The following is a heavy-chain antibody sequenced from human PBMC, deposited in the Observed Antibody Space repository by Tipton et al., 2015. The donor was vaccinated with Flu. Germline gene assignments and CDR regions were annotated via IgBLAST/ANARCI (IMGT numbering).Heavy chain of an antibody. V-gene: IGHV4-38-2*01. Sequence: TLSLTCSVSGDSIGSHYFWGWIRQPPEKGLEWIGTVHRSGSTKYNPSLKSRVTISMDTSKNQFSLKLSSMTAADTAVYYCARMEWTVTTPRYFDLWGRGTLVTVSS. J-gene: IGHJ2*01. CDR1: GDSIGSHYF. CDR2: VHRSGST. D-gene: IGHD4-17*01. CDR3: ARMEWTVTTPRYFDL.